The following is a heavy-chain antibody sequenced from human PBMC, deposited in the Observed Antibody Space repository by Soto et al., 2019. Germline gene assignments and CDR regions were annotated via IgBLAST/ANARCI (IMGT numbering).Heavy chain of an antibody. CDR2: ISHSGST. V-gene: IGHV4-31*03. Sequence: PSETLSLTCTVSGASLNSGGYYWSWIRQHPGKGLEWIGYISHSGSTYFNPSLKSRVTMSVDTSKNQFSLKLSSLTAADTAVYYCAREPRGAAAPLFGMDVWGQGTTVTVSS. CDR3: AREPRGAAAPLFGMDV. J-gene: IGHJ6*02. D-gene: IGHD6-13*01. CDR1: GASLNSGGYY.